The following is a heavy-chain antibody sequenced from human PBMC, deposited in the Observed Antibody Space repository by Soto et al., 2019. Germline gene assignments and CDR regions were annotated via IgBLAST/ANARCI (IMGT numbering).Heavy chain of an antibody. Sequence: SETLSLTCTVSSASISSTNYTWGWIRQPPGKGLEWIGNIYYSGSTYYNPSLNSRVTVSVDTSKNQFSLKVTSLTAADTAMYYCASGRVYCISSRSRGYYGMDVWGQGTTVTVS. CDR2: IYYSGST. J-gene: IGHJ6*02. CDR3: ASGRVYCISSRSRGYYGMDV. CDR1: SASISSTNYT. D-gene: IGHD2-2*01. V-gene: IGHV4-39*01.